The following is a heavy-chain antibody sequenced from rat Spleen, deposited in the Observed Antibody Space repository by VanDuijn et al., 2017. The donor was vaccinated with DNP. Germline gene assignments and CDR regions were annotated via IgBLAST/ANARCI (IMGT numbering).Heavy chain of an antibody. CDR3: ARNYGAGVMDA. J-gene: IGHJ4*01. CDR1: GFSLTTNG. Sequence: QVQLKESGPGLVQPSQTLSLTCTVSGFSLTTNGISWVRQFPGKGLEWIAAISSGGNTYYNSALKSRLSISRDTSKNQVFLKMNSLQSEDTTTYYCARNYGAGVMDAWGQGASVTVSS. D-gene: IGHD1-11*01. V-gene: IGHV2S8*01. CDR2: ISSGGNT.